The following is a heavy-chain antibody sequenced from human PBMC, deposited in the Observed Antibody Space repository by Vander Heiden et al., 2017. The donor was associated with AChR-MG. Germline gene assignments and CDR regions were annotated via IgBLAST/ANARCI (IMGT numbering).Heavy chain of an antibody. J-gene: IGHJ4*02. CDR1: GGPISSGDYY. D-gene: IGHD3-22*01. CDR3: DRDSAYDSSGYYYGHFDY. CDR2: INYSERT. V-gene: IGHV4-30-4*01. Sequence: QVQLQESGPGLLKPSQTLSLTCTASGGPISSGDYYWSWCRQPAGKGLEWIGDINYSERTYYNTSLKRRGTISVDTSKNQFSLKLSSVTAAETDVYDCDRDSAYDSSGYYYGHFDYWGQGTLVTVSS.